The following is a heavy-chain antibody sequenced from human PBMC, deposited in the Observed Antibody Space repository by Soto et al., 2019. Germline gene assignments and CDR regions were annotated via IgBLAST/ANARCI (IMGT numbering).Heavy chain of an antibody. V-gene: IGHV4-31*11. CDR2: IYYSGSA. Sequence: QVQLQESGPGLAKPSQTLSLTCAVSGASIRSGGFYWIWIRQHPGKGLEWIGFIYYSGSAFYNPSMKSRLTISVDTSKNQFSLTLTSVTAADTAVYYCARGISVAGNPFDIWGQGTMVTVSS. CDR1: GASIRSGGFY. D-gene: IGHD6-19*01. CDR3: ARGISVAGNPFDI. J-gene: IGHJ3*02.